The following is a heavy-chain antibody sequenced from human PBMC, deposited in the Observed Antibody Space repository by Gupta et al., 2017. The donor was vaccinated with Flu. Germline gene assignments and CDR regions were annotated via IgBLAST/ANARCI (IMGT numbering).Heavy chain of an antibody. V-gene: IGHV4-39*01. D-gene: IGHD3-3*01. CDR3: ARHYDFWSGHTEGCFDP. CDR2: IYYSGST. Sequence: QLQLHESGPGLVTRPGPPPLPCTVSGASFSVRGRTSWGWSRQPPGKGLEWIGRIYYSGSTYYNPSLKSRVTISVDTSKNQFSLRLGSVTAADTAVYYCARHYDFWSGHTEGCFDPWGQGTLVTVSS. CDR1: GASFSVRGRTS. J-gene: IGHJ5*02.